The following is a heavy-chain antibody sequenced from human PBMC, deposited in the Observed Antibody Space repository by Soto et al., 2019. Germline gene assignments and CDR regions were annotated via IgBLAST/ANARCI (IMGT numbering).Heavy chain of an antibody. Sequence: GGSLRLSCAASGFTFSSYAMSWVRQAPGKGLEWVSAISGSGGSTYYADSVKGRFTISRDNSKNTLYLQMNSLRAEDTAVYYCARVQYCSGGSCYPPAAFDIWGQGTMVTVSS. J-gene: IGHJ3*02. CDR2: ISGSGGST. V-gene: IGHV3-23*01. D-gene: IGHD2-15*01. CDR1: GFTFSSYA. CDR3: ARVQYCSGGSCYPPAAFDI.